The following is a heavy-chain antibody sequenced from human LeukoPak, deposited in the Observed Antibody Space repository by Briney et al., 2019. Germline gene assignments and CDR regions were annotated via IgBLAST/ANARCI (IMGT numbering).Heavy chain of an antibody. D-gene: IGHD4-17*01. CDR2: IKEGESEQ. J-gene: IGHJ4*02. CDR1: GFTFSSSW. Sequence: GGSLRLSCAASGFTFSSSWMSWVRQAPGKGLEWVANIKEGESEQYYVDSVKGRFTISRDNAKNSLYMQMNSLTAEDTAVYYCVRPFGDYIGEYYFDYWGQGTLVTVSS. CDR3: VRPFGDYIGEYYFDY. V-gene: IGHV3-7*01.